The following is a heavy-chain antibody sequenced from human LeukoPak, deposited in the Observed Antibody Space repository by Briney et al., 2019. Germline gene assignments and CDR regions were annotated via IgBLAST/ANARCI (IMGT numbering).Heavy chain of an antibody. Sequence: GGSLRLSCAASGFTFSSYAMTWVRQAPGKGLEWVSAISGSGGSTYYTDSVKGRFTISRDNSKNTLYLQMNSLRAEDTAVYYCAKDHYNGNYGWFDPWGQGTLVTVSS. CDR2: ISGSGGST. J-gene: IGHJ5*02. D-gene: IGHD1-7*01. CDR1: GFTFSSYA. V-gene: IGHV3-23*01. CDR3: AKDHYNGNYGWFDP.